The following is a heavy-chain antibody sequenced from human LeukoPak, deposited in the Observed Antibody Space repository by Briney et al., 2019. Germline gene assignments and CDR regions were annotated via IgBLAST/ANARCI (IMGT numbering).Heavy chain of an antibody. J-gene: IGHJ5*02. V-gene: IGHV4-59*01. D-gene: IGHD2-2*01. CDR3: ARLLGYCSSTSCLNWFDP. CDR1: GGSISSYY. Sequence: SETLSLTCTVSGGSISSYYWSWIRQPPGKGLEWIGYIYYSGSTYYNPSLKSRVTISVDTSKNQFPLKLSSVTAADTAVYYCARLLGYCSSTSCLNWFDPWGQGTLVTVSS. CDR2: IYYSGST.